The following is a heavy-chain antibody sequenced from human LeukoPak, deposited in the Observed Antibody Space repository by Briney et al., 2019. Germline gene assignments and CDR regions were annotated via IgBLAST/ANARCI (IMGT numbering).Heavy chain of an antibody. CDR3: AKTPSSGSSGYYWFDY. CDR1: GFTFSSYG. V-gene: IGHV3-30*18. CDR2: ISYDGSNK. Sequence: GGSLRLSCAASGFTFSSYGMHCVRQAPGKGLEWVAVISYDGSNKYYSDSVKGRFTISRDNSKNTLYLQMNSLRAEDTAVYYCAKTPSSGSSGYYWFDYWGQGTLVTVSS. D-gene: IGHD3-22*01. J-gene: IGHJ4*02.